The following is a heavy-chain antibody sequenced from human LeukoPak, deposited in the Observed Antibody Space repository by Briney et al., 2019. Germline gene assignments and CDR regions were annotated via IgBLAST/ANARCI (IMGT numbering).Heavy chain of an antibody. J-gene: IGHJ4*02. Sequence: SETLSLTCTVSGGSISSSSYYWGWIRQPPGKGLEWIGSIYYSGSTYCNPSLKSRVTISVDTSKNQFSLKLSSVTAADTAVYYCARPVSIEGTYYFDYWGQGTLVTVSS. V-gene: IGHV4-39*01. CDR2: IYYSGST. CDR3: ARPVSIEGTYYFDY. D-gene: IGHD2/OR15-2a*01. CDR1: GGSISSSSYY.